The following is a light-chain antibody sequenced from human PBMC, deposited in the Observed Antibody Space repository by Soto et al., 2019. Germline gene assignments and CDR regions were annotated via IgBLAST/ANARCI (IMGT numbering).Light chain of an antibody. CDR2: GAS. CDR3: QQRSNWPPVIT. CDR1: QSIASN. J-gene: IGKJ5*01. V-gene: IGKV3-11*01. Sequence: IVMTQSPATLSVSPGERATLSCRASQSIASNLAWYQQKPGQAPRLLIYGASTRATGIPARFSGSGSGTDFTLTISSLEPEDFAVYYCQQRSNWPPVITFGQGTRLEIK.